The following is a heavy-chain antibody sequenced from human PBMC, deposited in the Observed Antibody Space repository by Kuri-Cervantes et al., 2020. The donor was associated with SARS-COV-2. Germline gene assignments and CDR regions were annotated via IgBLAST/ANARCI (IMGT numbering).Heavy chain of an antibody. D-gene: IGHD3-9*01. CDR2: ISSSSIYI. V-gene: IGHV3-21*04. CDR1: GFTFSNYS. J-gene: IGHJ6*02. Sequence: GGSLRLSCAASGFTFSNYSMNWVRQAPGKGLEWVSSISSSSIYIHYSDAVKGRFTISRDNAKNSLYLQMNSLRAEDTAVYYCAKKAGLRYIPYGMDVWGQGTTVTVSS. CDR3: AKKAGLRYIPYGMDV.